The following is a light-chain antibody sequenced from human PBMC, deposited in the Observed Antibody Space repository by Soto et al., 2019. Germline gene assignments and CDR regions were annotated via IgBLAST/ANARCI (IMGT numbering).Light chain of an antibody. CDR1: ESVDFH. V-gene: IGKV3-11*01. Sequence: VLTQSASTLSLSPGKRATLSCRASESVDFHLAWYQQKPGQAPRILIYDASVRATGTPARFSGSASGTAFTLTISSLEPEDFALYYCQQRSTWPTFGQGTRLEIK. J-gene: IGKJ5*01. CDR2: DAS. CDR3: QQRSTWPT.